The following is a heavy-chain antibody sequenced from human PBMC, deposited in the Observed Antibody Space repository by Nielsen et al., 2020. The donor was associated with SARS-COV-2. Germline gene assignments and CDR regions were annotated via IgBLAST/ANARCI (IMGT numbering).Heavy chain of an antibody. CDR1: GYTLRDYG. CDR3: AREGSGVVPGPLGIGMWYLYYYMDV. D-gene: IGHD2-2*01. V-gene: IGHV1-18*01. CDR2: ISTNNGNV. J-gene: IGHJ6*03. Sequence: ASVKVSCKSSGYTLRDYGISWVRQAPGQGLEWMGRISTNNGNVKYAQSLQGRVTMTTDTSTRTVYMELKRLRSDDTAVYYCAREGSGVVPGPLGIGMWYLYYYMDVWGKGTTVTVSS.